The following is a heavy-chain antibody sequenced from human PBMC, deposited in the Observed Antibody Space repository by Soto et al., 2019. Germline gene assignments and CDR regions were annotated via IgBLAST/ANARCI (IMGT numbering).Heavy chain of an antibody. D-gene: IGHD3-10*01. CDR2: VHHSGSA. J-gene: IGHJ4*02. CDR1: GTSIRSHY. V-gene: IGHV4-59*08. Sequence: QVRLQESGPGLVRPSETLSLSCAISGTSIRSHYWTWIRQTPEKGLEWIGSVHHSGSATYAPSLQSRVTISVDTSKNQFSLRLTSLTAADTAMYYCARRLPGSVTYSLDFWGQGTLVTFSS. CDR3: ARRLPGSVTYSLDF.